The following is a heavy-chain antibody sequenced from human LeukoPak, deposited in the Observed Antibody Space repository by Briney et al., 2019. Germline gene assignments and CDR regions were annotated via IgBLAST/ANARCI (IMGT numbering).Heavy chain of an antibody. J-gene: IGHJ4*02. V-gene: IGHV3-15*01. CDR3: TTDRGALTN. CDR2: IQSKTEGGRT. D-gene: IGHD3-10*01. Sequence: GGSLRLSCATSGFTFSDAWMTWVRQAPGKGLEWVGRIQSKTEGGRTEYAAPVKGRFTISRDDSKNTLYLQMNSLKAGDTAVYYCTTDRGALTNWGPGTLVTVSS. CDR1: GFTFSDAW.